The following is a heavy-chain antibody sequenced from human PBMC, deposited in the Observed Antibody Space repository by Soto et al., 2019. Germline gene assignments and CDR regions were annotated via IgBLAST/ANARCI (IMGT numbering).Heavy chain of an antibody. J-gene: IGHJ6*03. CDR1: SGSISSSNW. CDR2: IYHSGST. V-gene: IGHV4-4*02. CDR3: ARRGIAARQSGNYYYYYMDV. D-gene: IGHD6-6*01. Sequence: SETLSLTCAVSSGSISSSNWWSWVRQPPGKGLEWIGEIYHSGSTNYNPSLKSRVTISVDKSKNQFSLKLSSVTAADTAVYYCARRGIAARQSGNYYYYYMDVWGKGTTVTVSS.